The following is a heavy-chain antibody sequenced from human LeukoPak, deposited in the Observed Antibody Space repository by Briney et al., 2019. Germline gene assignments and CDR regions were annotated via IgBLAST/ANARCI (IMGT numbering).Heavy chain of an antibody. CDR1: GFTFSSYS. CDR3: ASCITMIVVVNCAFDI. J-gene: IGHJ3*02. Sequence: GGSLRLSCAASGFTFSSYSMNWVRQAPGKGLEWVSSISSSSSYIYYADSVKGRFTISRDNAKNSLYLQMNSLRAEDTAVYFCASCITMIVVVNCAFDIWGQGTMVTVSS. CDR2: ISSSSSYI. V-gene: IGHV3-21*01. D-gene: IGHD3-22*01.